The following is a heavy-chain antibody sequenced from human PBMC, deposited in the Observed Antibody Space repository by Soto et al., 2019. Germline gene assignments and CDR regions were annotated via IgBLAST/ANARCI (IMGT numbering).Heavy chain of an antibody. CDR2: ISSSGSTI. CDR3: ASWGVTMVRGVIIPYNWFDP. V-gene: IGHV3-11*01. D-gene: IGHD3-10*01. Sequence: QVQLVESGGGLVKPGGSLRLSCAASGFTFSDYYMSWIRQAPGKGLEWVSYISSSGSTIYYADSVKGRFTTSRDNAKNSLYLQMNSLRAEDTAVYYCASWGVTMVRGVIIPYNWFDPWGQGTLVTVSS. CDR1: GFTFSDYY. J-gene: IGHJ5*02.